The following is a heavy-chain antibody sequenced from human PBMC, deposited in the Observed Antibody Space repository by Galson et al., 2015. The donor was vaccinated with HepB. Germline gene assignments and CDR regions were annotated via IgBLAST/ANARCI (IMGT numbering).Heavy chain of an antibody. Sequence: SLRLSCAASGFTFSSYSMNWVRQAPGKGLEWVSSISRSSSYIYYADSVKGRFTISRDNAKNSLYLQMNSLRAEDTAVYYCARDRTIFGVGDAFDIWGQGTMVTVSS. V-gene: IGHV3-21*01. CDR3: ARDRTIFGVGDAFDI. CDR1: GFTFSSYS. J-gene: IGHJ3*02. D-gene: IGHD3-3*01. CDR2: ISRSSSYI.